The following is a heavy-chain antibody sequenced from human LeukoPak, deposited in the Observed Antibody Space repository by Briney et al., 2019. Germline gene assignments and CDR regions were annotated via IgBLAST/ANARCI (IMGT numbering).Heavy chain of an antibody. CDR2: ISSGGSTI. V-gene: IGHV3-48*03. CDR3: ARDRGIVGAVEYFDY. CDR1: GFTFNNYE. Sequence: PGGSLRLSCAASGFTFNNYEMNWVRQAPGKGLAWVSYISSGGSTIYYADSVKGRFTITRDNAKNSLYLQMNSLRAEDTAVYYCARDRGIVGAVEYFDYWGQGTLVTVSS. J-gene: IGHJ4*02. D-gene: IGHD1-26*01.